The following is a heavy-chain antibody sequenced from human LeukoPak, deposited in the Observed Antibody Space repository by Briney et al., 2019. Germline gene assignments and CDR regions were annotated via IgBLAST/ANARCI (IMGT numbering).Heavy chain of an antibody. J-gene: IGHJ6*02. CDR2: IYYSGST. CDR1: GGSLSSYY. CDR3: ARDRRDGMDV. V-gene: IGHV4-59*01. Sequence: PSETLSLTCTVSGGSLSSYYWSWIRQPPGKGLEWIGYIYYSGSTNYNPSLKSRVTISVDTSKNQFSLKLSSVTAADTAVYYCARDRRDGMDVWGQGTTVTVSS.